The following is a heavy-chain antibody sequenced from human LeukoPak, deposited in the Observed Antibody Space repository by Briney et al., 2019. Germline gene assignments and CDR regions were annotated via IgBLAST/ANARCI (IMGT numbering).Heavy chain of an antibody. Sequence: SETLSLTCTVSGGSISSSSYYWGWIRQPPGKGLEWIGSIYYSGSTYYNPSLKSRVTISVDTSKNQFSLKLSSVTAADTAVYYCARHRLDIVVVVAARGRWFDPWGQGTLVTVSS. D-gene: IGHD2-15*01. CDR1: GGSISSSSYY. CDR3: ARHRLDIVVVVAARGRWFDP. V-gene: IGHV4-39*01. J-gene: IGHJ5*02. CDR2: IYYSGST.